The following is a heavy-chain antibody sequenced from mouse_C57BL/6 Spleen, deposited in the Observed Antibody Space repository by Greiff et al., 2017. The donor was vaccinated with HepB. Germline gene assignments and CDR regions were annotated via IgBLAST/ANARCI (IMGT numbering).Heavy chain of an antibody. D-gene: IGHD2-5*01. V-gene: IGHV7-1*01. Sequence: EVKLVDSGGGLVQSGRSLRLSCATSGFTFSDFYMEWVRQAPGKGLEWIAASRNKANDYTTEYSASVKGRFIVSRDTSQSILYLQMNALRAEDTAIYYCARDAYSTPFAYWGQGTLVTVSA. CDR3: ARDAYSTPFAY. J-gene: IGHJ3*01. CDR2: SRNKANDYTT. CDR1: GFTFSDFY.